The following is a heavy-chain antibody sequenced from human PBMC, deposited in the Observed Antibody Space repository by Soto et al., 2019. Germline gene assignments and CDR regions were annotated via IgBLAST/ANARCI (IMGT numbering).Heavy chain of an antibody. CDR2: ISYDGSNK. CDR3: ARARGAGYGGNSRGMDV. Sequence: VQLVESGGGVVQPGRSLRLSCAASGFTFSSYAMHWVRQAPGKGLEWVAVISYDGSNKYYADSVKGRFTISRDNSKNTLYLQMNSLRAEDTAVYYCARARGAGYGGNSRGMDVWGQGTTVTVSS. D-gene: IGHD4-17*01. CDR1: GFTFSSYA. J-gene: IGHJ6*02. V-gene: IGHV3-30-3*01.